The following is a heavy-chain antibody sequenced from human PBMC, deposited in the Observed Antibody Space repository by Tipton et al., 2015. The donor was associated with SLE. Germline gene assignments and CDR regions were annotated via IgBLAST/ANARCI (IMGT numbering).Heavy chain of an antibody. V-gene: IGHV4-39*07. CDR1: NGSISSSPYY. Sequence: TLSLTCTVSNGSISSSPYYWGWIRQSPGKGLEWVGSIYYSGSTYYNPSLKSRVTISVDTSKNQFSLKLSSVTAADTAVYYCAREPSMVGAFDIWGQGTMVTVSS. D-gene: IGHD3-10*01. J-gene: IGHJ3*02. CDR3: AREPSMVGAFDI. CDR2: IYYSGST.